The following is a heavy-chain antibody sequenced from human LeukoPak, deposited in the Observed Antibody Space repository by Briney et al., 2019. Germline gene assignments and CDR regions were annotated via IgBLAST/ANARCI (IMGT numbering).Heavy chain of an antibody. V-gene: IGHV3-23*01. Sequence: GGSLRLSCAASGFTFSSSAMSWVRQVPGKGLEWVSGISASGGSTSYADSVRGRFTISRDNSKSTLCLQMNSLRAEDTAVYYCAKQLGYCSDGSCYFPYWGQGTLVTVSS. CDR3: AKQLGYCSDGSCYFPY. J-gene: IGHJ4*02. D-gene: IGHD2-15*01. CDR1: GFTFSSSA. CDR2: ISASGGST.